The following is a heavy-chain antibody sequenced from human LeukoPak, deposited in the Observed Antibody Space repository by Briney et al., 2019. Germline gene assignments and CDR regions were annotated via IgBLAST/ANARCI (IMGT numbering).Heavy chain of an antibody. CDR1: GGSVSSYY. CDR3: AREANSPTARYWYFDL. D-gene: IGHD2-21*01. J-gene: IGHJ2*01. CDR2: VCYSGST. V-gene: IGHV4-59*02. Sequence: SETLSLTCAVSGGSVSSYYWSWMRQPPGKGLEWIGYVCYSGSTNYNPAPKSRVTISLDTSENQFPLKLSSVTAADTAVYYCAREANSPTARYWYFDLWGRGTQVTVSS.